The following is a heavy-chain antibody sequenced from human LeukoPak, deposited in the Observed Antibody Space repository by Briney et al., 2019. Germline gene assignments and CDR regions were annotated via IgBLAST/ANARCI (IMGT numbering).Heavy chain of an antibody. J-gene: IGHJ6*03. CDR2: MNPNSGNT. Sequence: ASVKVSCTASGYTFTSYDINWVRQATGQGLEWMGWMNPNSGNTGYAQKFQGRVTITADKSTSTAYMELSSLRSEDTAVYYCAGAPDIVVVPAASLDYYYYMDVWGKGTTVTVSS. D-gene: IGHD2-2*01. V-gene: IGHV1-8*03. CDR1: GYTFTSYD. CDR3: AGAPDIVVVPAASLDYYYYMDV.